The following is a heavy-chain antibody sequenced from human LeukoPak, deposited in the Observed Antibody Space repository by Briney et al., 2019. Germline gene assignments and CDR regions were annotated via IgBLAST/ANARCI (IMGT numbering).Heavy chain of an antibody. CDR1: GFTFSHFW. Sequence: GGSLRLSCAASGFTFSHFWMSWVRQAPGKGLEWVAYIKKTGSETYYVDSVKGRFTITRDNTRNSLFLQMYSLRAEDTAVYFCAREDGYCSGGNCYSYFDSWGQGTLVTVSS. D-gene: IGHD2-15*01. CDR3: AREDGYCSGGNCYSYFDS. V-gene: IGHV3-7*01. J-gene: IGHJ4*02. CDR2: IKKTGSET.